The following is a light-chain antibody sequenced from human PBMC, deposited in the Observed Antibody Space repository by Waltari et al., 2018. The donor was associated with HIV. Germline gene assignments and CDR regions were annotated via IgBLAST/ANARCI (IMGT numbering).Light chain of an antibody. Sequence: QAVVTQEPSLTVSPGDTVTLTCGSSTGAVTSGHYPYWFQQKPGQAPTTVIYDTKNKPSWTPARFSGSLVGDKAALTLSGAQPEDEADYLCLLSYSGGPWVFGGGTKLTVL. V-gene: IGLV7-46*01. CDR3: LLSYSGGPWV. J-gene: IGLJ3*02. CDR2: DTK. CDR1: TGAVTSGHY.